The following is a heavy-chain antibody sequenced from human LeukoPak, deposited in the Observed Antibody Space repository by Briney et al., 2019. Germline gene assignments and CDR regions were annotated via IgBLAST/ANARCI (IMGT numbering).Heavy chain of an antibody. CDR1: GYTFTSYG. CDR3: ARDPGSQIAAAGKLDY. Sequence: ASVKVSCKASGYTFTSYGISWVRQAPGRGLEWMGWISAYNGNTNYAQKLQGRVTMTTDTSTSTAYMELRSLRSDDTAVYYCARDPGSQIAAAGKLDYWSQGTLVTVSS. CDR2: ISAYNGNT. J-gene: IGHJ4*02. V-gene: IGHV1-18*01. D-gene: IGHD6-13*01.